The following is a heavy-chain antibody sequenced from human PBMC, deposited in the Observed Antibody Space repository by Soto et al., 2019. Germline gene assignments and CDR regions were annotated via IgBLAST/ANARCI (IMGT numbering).Heavy chain of an antibody. J-gene: IGHJ3*01. CDR2: INQGGREK. V-gene: IGHV3-7*01. CDR1: GVTLGSYG. CDR3: AKYGSGSYGAYAFDL. D-gene: IGHD3-10*01. Sequence: PGGSLRLACAASGVTLGSYGMSGVRQAPGKGLEWVANINQGGREKNYVDSVKGRFSISRDDAEKSHHLQMNSLRAEDTAVYYCAKYGSGSYGAYAFDLWGQGTMVTVSS.